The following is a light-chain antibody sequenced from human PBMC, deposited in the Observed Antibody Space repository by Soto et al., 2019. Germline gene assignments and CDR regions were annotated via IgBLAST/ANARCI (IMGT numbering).Light chain of an antibody. Sequence: DVHMTQSPSTLSSSVVDRVTITCRASRSITIHLAWYHQKPGKAPKLLIYGASSLESGVPSRFSGSGSGTEFTLTISSLQPDDFATYYCQQYNSYWTFGQGTKVDNK. CDR1: RSITIH. V-gene: IGKV1-5*01. CDR2: GAS. CDR3: QQYNSYWT. J-gene: IGKJ1*01.